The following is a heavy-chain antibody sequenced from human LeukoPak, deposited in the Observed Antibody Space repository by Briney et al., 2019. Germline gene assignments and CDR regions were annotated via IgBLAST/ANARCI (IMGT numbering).Heavy chain of an antibody. D-gene: IGHD6-19*01. J-gene: IGHJ4*02. CDR2: INQNGSEK. Sequence: PGGSLRLSCAASGLSFNSYWMNWVRQAPGKGLEWVANINQNGSEKYYVDSVKGRFTISRDNAKNSLYLQMSSLRAEDAAVYYCARDQGAGSDYWGQGALVTVSS. CDR3: ARDQGAGSDY. V-gene: IGHV3-7*01. CDR1: GLSFNSYW.